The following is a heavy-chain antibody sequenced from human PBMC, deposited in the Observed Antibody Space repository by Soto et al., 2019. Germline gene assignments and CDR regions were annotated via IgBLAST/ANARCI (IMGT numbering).Heavy chain of an antibody. D-gene: IGHD3-16*01. CDR3: ARASSCAYDSCAFDP. Sequence: PSETLSLTCTVSGGSISSGDYYWSWIRQPPGKGLEWIGYIYYSGSTYYNPSLKSRVTISVDRSKNQFSLKLSSVTAADTAVYYCARASSCAYDSCAFDPWGQGTLVTVSS. J-gene: IGHJ5*02. CDR2: IYYSGST. CDR1: GGSISSGDYY. V-gene: IGHV4-30-4*02.